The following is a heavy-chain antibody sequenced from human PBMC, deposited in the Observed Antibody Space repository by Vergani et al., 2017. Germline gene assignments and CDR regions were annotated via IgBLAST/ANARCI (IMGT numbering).Heavy chain of an antibody. CDR2: ISVYNGET. Sequence: QVQLVQSGAEVKKPGASVKVSCEGSGYTFRNYGIRWVRQSPGEGLEWLGWISVYNGETTFAQKFQGRVTLTRDTSTDTDYMEMVSLRSDDTAVYYCARDGGNSGDYNFDYWGQGTLVTVSS. D-gene: IGHD1-26*01. CDR1: GYTFRNYG. CDR3: ARDGGNSGDYNFDY. V-gene: IGHV1-18*04. J-gene: IGHJ4*02.